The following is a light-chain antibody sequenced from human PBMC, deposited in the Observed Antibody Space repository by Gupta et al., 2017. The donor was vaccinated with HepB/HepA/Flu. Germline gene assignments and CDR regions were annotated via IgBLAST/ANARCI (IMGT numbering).Light chain of an antibody. CDR1: QSVGTY. Sequence: EIVLTQCPGTLSLSPGERATLSCRASQSVGTYLAWYQQKPGQAPRLLIFDASSRITGIPDRFIGSGSGTDFTLTISRLEPEDFAVYYCQQYGRSLFFGPGTKLHIK. CDR2: DAS. J-gene: IGKJ3*01. CDR3: QQYGRSLF. V-gene: IGKV3-20*01.